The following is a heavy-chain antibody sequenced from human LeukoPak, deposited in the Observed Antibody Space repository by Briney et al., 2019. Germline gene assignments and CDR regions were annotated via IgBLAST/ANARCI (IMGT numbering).Heavy chain of an antibody. CDR3: ARDATVTTETYYYYYGIDV. CDR1: GGSISSYY. CDR2: IYTSGST. Sequence: PSETLSLTCTVSGGSISSYYWSWIRQPAGKGLEWIGRIYTSGSTNYNPSLKSRVTMSVDTSKNQFSLKLSSVTAADTAVYYCARDATVTTETYYYYYGIDVWGQGTTVTVSS. J-gene: IGHJ6*02. D-gene: IGHD4-17*01. V-gene: IGHV4-4*07.